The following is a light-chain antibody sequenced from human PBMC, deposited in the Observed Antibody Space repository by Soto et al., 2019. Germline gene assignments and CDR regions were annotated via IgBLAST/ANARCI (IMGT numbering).Light chain of an antibody. J-gene: IGLJ1*01. Sequence: SVLPQPPSSSGSPGQSVTISCTGTSSDVGAYDYVSWYQQHPGEAPKLMIYEVTKRPSGVPDRFSGSKSGNTASLTVSGLQAEDEADYYCSSYANTNNFVFGTGTKVTVL. V-gene: IGLV2-8*01. CDR1: SSDVGAYDY. CDR3: SSYANTNNFV. CDR2: EVT.